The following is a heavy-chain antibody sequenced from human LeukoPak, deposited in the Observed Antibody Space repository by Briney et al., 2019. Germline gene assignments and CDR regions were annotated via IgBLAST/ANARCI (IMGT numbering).Heavy chain of an antibody. J-gene: IGHJ6*02. Sequence: SCKVSGYTLTEVSMHWVRQATGKGLEGVAVIWNDGSNKYYGDSVRGRLTISRDTSKNTLFLQMNSLRAEDTAVYYCVRNYGSGIYGYGLEVWGQGTTVTVSS. CDR3: VRNYGSGIYGYGLEV. V-gene: IGHV3-33*01. D-gene: IGHD3-10*01. CDR1: GYTLTEVS. CDR2: IWNDGSNK.